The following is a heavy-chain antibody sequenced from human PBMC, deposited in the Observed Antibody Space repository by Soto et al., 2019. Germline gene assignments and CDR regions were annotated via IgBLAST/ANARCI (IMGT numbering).Heavy chain of an antibody. CDR3: GGGYYFGDY. V-gene: IGHV3-30-3*01. J-gene: IGHJ4*02. CDR1: GFTFSSYA. D-gene: IGHD3-10*01. Sequence: GGSLRLSCAASGFTFSSYAMHWVRQAPGKGLEWVAVISYDGSNKYYADSVKGRFTISRDNSKNTLYVQMNNLRADDTAVYYCGGGYYFGDYWGQGTLVTVSS. CDR2: ISYDGSNK.